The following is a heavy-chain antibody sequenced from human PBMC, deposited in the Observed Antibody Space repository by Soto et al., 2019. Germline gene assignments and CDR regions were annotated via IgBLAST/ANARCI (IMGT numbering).Heavy chain of an antibody. Sequence: PSETLSLTCAVYGGSFSGYYWTWIRQPPGKGLEWIGEINHSGTINFNPSFKSRLTISLDTSKKHFSLKLSSVTDADTAAYYCARADRTLVTSYSLDVWGQGTTVTVSS. CDR3: ARADRTLVTSYSLDV. D-gene: IGHD2-21*02. CDR1: GGSFSGYY. V-gene: IGHV4-34*01. J-gene: IGHJ6*02. CDR2: INHSGTI.